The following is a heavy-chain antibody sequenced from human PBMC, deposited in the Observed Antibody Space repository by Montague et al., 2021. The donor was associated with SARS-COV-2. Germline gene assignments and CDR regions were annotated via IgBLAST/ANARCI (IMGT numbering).Heavy chain of an antibody. Sequence: AKATQTLTLTCTFSGFSLNTSCEGVGWVRQPPGKALEWLALIYWDDDTRYSPSLKSRSTISKDTTKNEVVLTVANMDPVDTATYYCARYGDYGSWFDPWGQGTLVTVSS. CDR3: ARYGDYGSWFDP. V-gene: IGHV2-5*02. CDR2: IYWDDDT. D-gene: IGHD4-17*01. CDR1: GFSLNTSCEG. J-gene: IGHJ5*02.